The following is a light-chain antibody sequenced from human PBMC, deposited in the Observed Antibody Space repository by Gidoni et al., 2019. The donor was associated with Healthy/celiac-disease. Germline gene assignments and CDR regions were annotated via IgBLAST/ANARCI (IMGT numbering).Light chain of an antibody. J-gene: IGKJ2*03. CDR2: DAS. Sequence: EIVLIQSPDTLSLSPGERATLSCRASQSVSIYLAWYQQKPGQAPRLLIYDASNRATGIPARFSGSGSGTDFTLTSSSLEPEDFAVYYCQQRSNWPPRGSFGQGTKLEIK. V-gene: IGKV3-11*01. CDR1: QSVSIY. CDR3: QQRSNWPPRGS.